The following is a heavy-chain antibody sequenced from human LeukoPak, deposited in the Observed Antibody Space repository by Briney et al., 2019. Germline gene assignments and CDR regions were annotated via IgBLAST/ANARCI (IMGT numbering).Heavy chain of an antibody. CDR3: ARVYSTIFGVVRNWFDP. V-gene: IGHV3-21*01. D-gene: IGHD3-3*01. Sequence: GGSLRLSCAASGFTFSSYSMNWVRQAPGKGLEWVSSISSSSSYIYYADSVKGRFTISIDNAKNSLYLQMTSLRAEDTAVYYCARVYSTIFGVVRNWFDPWGQGTLVTVTS. CDR1: GFTFSSYS. CDR2: ISSSSSYI. J-gene: IGHJ5*02.